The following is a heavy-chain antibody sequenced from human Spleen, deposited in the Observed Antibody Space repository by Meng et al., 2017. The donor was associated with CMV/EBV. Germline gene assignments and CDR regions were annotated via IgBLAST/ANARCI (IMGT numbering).Heavy chain of an antibody. CDR3: ARDLGSREDSRLHWFDL. D-gene: IGHD5-24*01. CDR1: GYSSFLC. V-gene: IGHV4-34*01. Sequence: GYSSFLCWSWFRQPPGEGLEWIGAVHHSDSTTFNPSLKSRVTISVAPSDTQVSLKLHSVTAAYTAVYYCARDLGSREDSRLHWFDLWGQGTLVTVSS. CDR2: VHHSDST. J-gene: IGHJ5*02.